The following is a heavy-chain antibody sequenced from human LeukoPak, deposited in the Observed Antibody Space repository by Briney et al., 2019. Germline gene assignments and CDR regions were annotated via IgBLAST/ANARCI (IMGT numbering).Heavy chain of an antibody. V-gene: IGHV4-34*01. J-gene: IGHJ4*02. CDR1: GGSFSGYY. CDR2: INHSGST. CDR3: ARPRRATNGLDCSSTSCYTHPFDY. Sequence: SETLSLTCAVYGGSFSGYYWSWIRQPPGKGLEWIGEINHSGSTNYNPSLKSRVTISVDTSKTQFSLNLSSVTSAHTAVYYCARPRRATNGLDCSSTSCYTHPFDYWGQGTLVTVSS. D-gene: IGHD2-2*02.